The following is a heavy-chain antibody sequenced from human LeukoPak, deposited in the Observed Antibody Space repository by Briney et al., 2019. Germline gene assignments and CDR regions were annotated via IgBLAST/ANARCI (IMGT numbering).Heavy chain of an antibody. D-gene: IGHD3-3*01. J-gene: IGHJ4*02. CDR1: GDSISTYH. Sequence: SETLSLTCTVSGDSISTYHWSWIRQPPGKRLEWIGYVYPSGSTNYNPSLRSRVTISVDTSKNQFSLKLSSVTAADTAVYYCARGRGYYDFWSGYYTEPYYFDYWGQGTLVTVSS. CDR2: VYPSGST. CDR3: ARGRGYYDFWSGYYTEPYYFDY. V-gene: IGHV4-4*09.